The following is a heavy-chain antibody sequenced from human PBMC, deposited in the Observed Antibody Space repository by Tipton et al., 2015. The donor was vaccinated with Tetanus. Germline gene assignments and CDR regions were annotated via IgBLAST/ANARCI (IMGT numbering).Heavy chain of an antibody. D-gene: IGHD2-2*01. CDR1: GDRLSSDIAA. CDR2: TYYRSKWSN. J-gene: IGHJ4*02. CDR3: ARGYAGGAWDV. V-gene: IGHV6-1*01. Sequence: PGLVKPSQTLSVTCVISGDRLSSDIAAWYWIRQSPSRGLGWLGRTYYRSKWSNDYAVSVKSRVTITSDTSKNQFSLQLGSVTPEDTAVYYCARGYAGGAWDVWGQGNLVTVSS.